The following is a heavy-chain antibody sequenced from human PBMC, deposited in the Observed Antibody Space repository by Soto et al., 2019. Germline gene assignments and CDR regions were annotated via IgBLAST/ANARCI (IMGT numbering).Heavy chain of an antibody. CDR2: ISSDEGQK. CDR1: GFTFSSYG. J-gene: IGHJ3*02. Sequence: QAQLAESGGGVVQPGRSLRITCAASGFTFSSYGMHWVRQAPGKGPEWVAFISSDEGQKYYADSVRGRFTISRDNSKNTLNLKMRSLSAEETAIYCCAKDNFEGSGYYPILDALDIWGRGTMVTVSS. CDR3: AKDNFEGSGYYPILDALDI. V-gene: IGHV3-30*18. D-gene: IGHD3-22*01.